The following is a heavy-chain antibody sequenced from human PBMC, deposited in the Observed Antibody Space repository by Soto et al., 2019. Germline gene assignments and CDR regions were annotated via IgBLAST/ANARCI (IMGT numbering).Heavy chain of an antibody. D-gene: IGHD5-18*01. CDR2: IIPIFGTA. CDR1: GGTFSSYA. V-gene: IGHV1-69*06. CDR3: ARDLYVRASYSLDY. Sequence: QVQLVQSGAEVEKPGSSVKVSCKASGGTFSSYAISWVRQAPGQGLEWVGGIIPIFGTANYAQKFQGRGTITADRSTNTVYTELSCLRCEGTAVYCSARDLYVRASYSLDYWGQGTLVTVSS. J-gene: IGHJ4*02.